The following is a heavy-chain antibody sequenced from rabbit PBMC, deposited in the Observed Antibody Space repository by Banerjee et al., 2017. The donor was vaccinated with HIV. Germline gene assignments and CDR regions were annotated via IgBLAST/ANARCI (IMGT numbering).Heavy chain of an antibody. CDR1: GFSFSNKYV. V-gene: IGHV1S45*01. Sequence: QEQLEESGGDLVKPEGSLTLTCTASGFSFSNKYVMCWVRQAPGKGLEWIACINTSSGNSVYANWAKRRLTISRTSSTTVTLQITRLTAADTATYFCAIGGGAGYVTATDLWGPGPLVTVS. J-gene: IGHJ4*01. D-gene: IGHD7-1*01. CDR3: AIGGGAGYVTATDL. CDR2: INTSSGNS.